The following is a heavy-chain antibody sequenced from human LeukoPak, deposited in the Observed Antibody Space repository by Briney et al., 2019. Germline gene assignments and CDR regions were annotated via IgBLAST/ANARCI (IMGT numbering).Heavy chain of an antibody. V-gene: IGHV4-38-2*02. Sequence: SETLSLTCTVSGYSISSGYYWGWTRQPPGKGLEWIGSIYHSGSTYYNPSLKSRVTISVDTSKNQFSLKLSSVTAADTAVYYCARDQELYCSSTSCPPPGFWFDPWGQGTLVTVSS. CDR3: ARDQELYCSSTSCPPPGFWFDP. CDR2: IYHSGST. CDR1: GYSISSGYY. J-gene: IGHJ5*02. D-gene: IGHD2-2*01.